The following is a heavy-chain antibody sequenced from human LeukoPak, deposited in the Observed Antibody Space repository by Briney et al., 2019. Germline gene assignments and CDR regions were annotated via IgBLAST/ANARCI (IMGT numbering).Heavy chain of an antibody. CDR2: IYYSGST. Sequence: PSETLSLTCTVSGGSISGFYWSWSRQPPGKGLECIGYIYYSGSTKYNPSLKSRVTISVDTSKNQFSLKLSSVTAADTAVYYCARLYSNTFDYWGQGTLVTVSS. V-gene: IGHV4-59*08. D-gene: IGHD4-11*01. J-gene: IGHJ4*02. CDR3: ARLYSNTFDY. CDR1: GGSISGFY.